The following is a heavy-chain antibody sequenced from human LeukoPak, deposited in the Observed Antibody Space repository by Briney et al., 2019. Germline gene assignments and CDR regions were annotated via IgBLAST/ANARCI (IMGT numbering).Heavy chain of an antibody. J-gene: IGHJ4*02. Sequence: PGGSLRLSCAGSGFAFSSYAMSWVRQAPGKGLEWVSAITGSGGSTYYADSVKGRFTISRDNSKNTLYVQMNSLRAEDTAVYYCATERNWVFDYWGQGTLVTVSS. CDR1: GFAFSSYA. D-gene: IGHD7-27*01. CDR2: ITGSGGST. V-gene: IGHV3-23*01. CDR3: ATERNWVFDY.